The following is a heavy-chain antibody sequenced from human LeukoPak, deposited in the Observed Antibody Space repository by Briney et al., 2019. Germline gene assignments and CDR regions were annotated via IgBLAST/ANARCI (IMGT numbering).Heavy chain of an antibody. Sequence: PSETLSLTCTVSGGSISSYYWSWIRQPPGKGLEWIGYIYYSGSTNYNPSLKSRVTISVDTSKNQFSLKLSSVTAADTAVYYCARVHDTAMVMGGDYFDYWGQGTLVTVSS. V-gene: IGHV4-59*12. CDR3: ARVHDTAMVMGGDYFDY. CDR1: GGSISSYY. D-gene: IGHD5-18*01. CDR2: IYYSGST. J-gene: IGHJ4*02.